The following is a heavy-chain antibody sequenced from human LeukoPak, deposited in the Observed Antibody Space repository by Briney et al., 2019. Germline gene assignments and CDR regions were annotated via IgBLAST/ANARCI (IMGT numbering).Heavy chain of an antibody. CDR3: AKDRYSGSYLRFDY. D-gene: IGHD1-26*01. CDR1: GFTFSNYA. V-gene: IGHV3-23*01. J-gene: IGHJ4*02. CDR2: LSGSGGNT. Sequence: GGSLRLSCAASGFTFSNYAMAWVRQAPGKGLEWVSGLSGSGGNTFYGESVKGRFTISRDNSKNTLYLQMNSLRAEDTAVYYCAKDRYSGSYLRFDYWGQGTLVTVSS.